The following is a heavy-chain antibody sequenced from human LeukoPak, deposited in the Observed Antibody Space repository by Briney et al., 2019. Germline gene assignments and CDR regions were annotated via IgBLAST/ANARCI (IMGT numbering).Heavy chain of an antibody. J-gene: IGHJ6*03. V-gene: IGHV4-38-2*02. CDR2: VYHNGET. Sequence: SETLSLTCTVSGYSITTNYYWAWIRQSPGTGLEWIGSVYHNGETHYNPSLKSRVIISVDTSKNEFSLRLTSVTAADTAVYYCVTPRSWELSDMAVWGKGTTVIVSS. D-gene: IGHD1-26*01. CDR1: GYSITTNYY. CDR3: VTPRSWELSDMAV.